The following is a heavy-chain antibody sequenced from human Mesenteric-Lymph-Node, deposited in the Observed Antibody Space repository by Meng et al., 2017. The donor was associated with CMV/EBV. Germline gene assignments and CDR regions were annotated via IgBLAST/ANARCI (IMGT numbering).Heavy chain of an antibody. CDR1: GFTFSSYA. CDR2: ISYDGSNK. V-gene: IGHV3-30*04. Sequence: GESLKISCAASGFTFSSYAMHWVRQAPGKGLEWVAVISYDGSNKYYADSVKGRFTISRDNTKNSLYLQMNSLTAEDTAIYYCARLSEVVGRNPSRFLRSWGQGTLVTVSS. D-gene: IGHD1-14*01. J-gene: IGHJ5*02. CDR3: ARLSEVVGRNPSRFLRS.